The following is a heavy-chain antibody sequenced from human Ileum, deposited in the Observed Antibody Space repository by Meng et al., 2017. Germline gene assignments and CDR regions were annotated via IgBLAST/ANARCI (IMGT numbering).Heavy chain of an antibody. Sequence: GESLKISCAVSGFTFSSYAMMWVRQAPGKGLECVSAMSGSGAHTYYADSVRGRFTISRDNSKNTVYLQMNSLRAEDTAVYYCARESTVPYFDSWGQGTLVTVSS. V-gene: IGHV3-23*01. D-gene: IGHD4-17*01. J-gene: IGHJ4*02. CDR2: MSGSGAHT. CDR1: GFTFSSYA. CDR3: ARESTVPYFDS.